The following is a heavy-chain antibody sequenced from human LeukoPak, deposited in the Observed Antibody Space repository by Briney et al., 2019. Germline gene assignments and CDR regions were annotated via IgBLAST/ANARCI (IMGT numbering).Heavy chain of an antibody. D-gene: IGHD6-19*01. J-gene: IGHJ4*02. CDR3: TTEGVAGQTKFEY. CDR2: VRSRAYGGTP. V-gene: IGHV3-49*04. Sequence: PGRSLRLSCIASGFTFGDYAMDWVRQAPGKGLEWVGFVRSRAYGGTPEYGASEKGRFTISRDDSKAVAYLQMNSLTAEDTAVYFCTTEGVAGQTKFEYWGQGTLVTVYS. CDR1: GFTFGDYA.